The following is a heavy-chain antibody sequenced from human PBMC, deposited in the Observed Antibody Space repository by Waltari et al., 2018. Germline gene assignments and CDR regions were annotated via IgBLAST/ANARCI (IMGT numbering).Heavy chain of an antibody. J-gene: IGHJ4*02. CDR3: ARRPMGAAFDY. CDR1: GDSMTNSNYY. CDR2: IYYSGTS. V-gene: IGHV4-39*02. D-gene: IGHD3-16*01. Sequence: QLQMHESGPGLVKSSETLSLTCTVSGDSMTNSNYYWARIRQPPGKGLEWIGDIYYSGTSFYNPSLMSRLTISADTSKNHFSLSLTSVTVADTAIYYCARRPMGAAFDYWGQGVLVTISS.